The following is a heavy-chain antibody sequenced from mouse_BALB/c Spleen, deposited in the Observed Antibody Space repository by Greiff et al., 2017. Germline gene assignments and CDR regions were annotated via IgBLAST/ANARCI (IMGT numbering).Heavy chain of an antibody. D-gene: IGHD1-1*01. CDR3: ARGTTVFFDY. Sequence: QVQLQQSGPELVKPGASVKISCTASGFTFTDYYINWVKQKPGQGLEWIGWIYPGSGNTKYNEKVKGKATLTVDTSSSTAYMQLSSMTSEDTAVYYCARGTTVFFDYWGQGTTVTVSS. CDR2: IYPGSGNT. CDR1: GFTFTDYY. V-gene: IGHV1-84*02. J-gene: IGHJ2*01.